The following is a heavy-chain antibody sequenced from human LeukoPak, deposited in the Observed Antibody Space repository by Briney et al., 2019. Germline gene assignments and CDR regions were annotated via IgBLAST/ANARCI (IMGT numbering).Heavy chain of an antibody. CDR3: ARDRRYSYAFDY. D-gene: IGHD5-18*01. CDR1: GFTFSSYA. CDR2: IYTSGST. V-gene: IGHV4-4*07. Sequence: PGGSLRLSCAASGFTFSSYAMSWIRQPAGKGLEWIGRIYTSGSTNYNPSLKSRVTMSVDTSKNQFSLKLSSVTAADTAVYYCARDRRYSYAFDYWGQGTLVTVSS. J-gene: IGHJ4*02.